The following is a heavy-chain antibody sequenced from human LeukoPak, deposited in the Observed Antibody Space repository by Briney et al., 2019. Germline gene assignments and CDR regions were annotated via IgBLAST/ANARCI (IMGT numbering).Heavy chain of an antibody. CDR2: IYYSGST. CDR3: ARHIAAAGNFDY. Sequence: PSETLSLTCTVSGGSISSYYWSWIRQPPGKGLEWIGSIYYSGSTYYNPSLKSRVTISVDTSKNQFSLKLSSVTAADTAVYYCARHIAAAGNFDYWGQGTLVTVSS. CDR1: GGSISSYY. V-gene: IGHV4-39*01. J-gene: IGHJ4*02. D-gene: IGHD6-13*01.